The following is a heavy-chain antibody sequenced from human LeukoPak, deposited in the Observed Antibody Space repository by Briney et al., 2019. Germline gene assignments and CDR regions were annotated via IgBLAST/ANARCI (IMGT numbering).Heavy chain of an antibody. V-gene: IGHV3-66*01. CDR2: IYSGGSP. J-gene: IGHJ4*02. CDR1: GFTVSSNY. D-gene: IGHD3-10*01. CDR3: ATAPYGSGTYYDFDY. Sequence: PGGSLRLSCVASGFTVSSNYMSWVRQAPGKGLEWVSVIYSGGSPYYADSVKGRFTISRDNSKNTVYLQMTSLRAEDTAVYYCATAPYGSGTYYDFDYWGQGTLVTAST.